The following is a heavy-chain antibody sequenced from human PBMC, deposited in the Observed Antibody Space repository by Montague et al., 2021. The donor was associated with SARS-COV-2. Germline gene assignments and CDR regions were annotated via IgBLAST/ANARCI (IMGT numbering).Heavy chain of an antibody. D-gene: IGHD4-17*01. J-gene: IGHJ4*02. V-gene: IGHV6-1*01. CDR1: GDSVWSNTAA. CDR2: TNYRSKWAS. Sequence: CAISGDSVWSNTAAWNWIRQSPSGGLEWLGRTNYRSKWASDYAASVEGRISIDPDTSKNQFFLHLRSVTPEDTGVYYCVRDTGSAQAGFDAWGQGTLVTVSS. CDR3: VRDTGSAQAGFDA.